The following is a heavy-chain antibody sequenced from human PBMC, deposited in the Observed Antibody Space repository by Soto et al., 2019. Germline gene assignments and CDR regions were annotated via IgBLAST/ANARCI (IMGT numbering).Heavy chain of an antibody. CDR3: ASSHSGSYGRLDC. CDR2: IYYSGST. CDR1: GGSISSGEYY. D-gene: IGHD1-26*01. Sequence: QVQLQESGPGLVKPSQTLSLTCTVSGGSISSGEYYWSLIRQPPGKGLEWIGYIYYSGSTYYNPSLKSRVTISVDTSKHQFSLKLSSVTAADTAVYYCASSHSGSYGRLDCWGQGTLVTVSS. J-gene: IGHJ4*02. V-gene: IGHV4-30-4*01.